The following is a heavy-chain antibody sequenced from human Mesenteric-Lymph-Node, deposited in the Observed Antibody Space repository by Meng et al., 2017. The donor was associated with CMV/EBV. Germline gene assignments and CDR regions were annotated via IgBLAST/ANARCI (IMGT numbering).Heavy chain of an antibody. CDR1: GGSISSYY. V-gene: IGHV4-59*01. CDR3: AREGVPAANTGGWHLDY. D-gene: IGHD2-2*01. J-gene: IGHJ4*02. CDR2: IYYSGST. Sequence: GSLRLSCTVSGGSISSYYWSWIRQPPGKGLEWIGYIYYSGSTNYNPSLKSRVTISLDTSKNQFSLNLSSVTAADTAVYYCAREGVPAANTGGWHLDYWGQGTLVTVSS.